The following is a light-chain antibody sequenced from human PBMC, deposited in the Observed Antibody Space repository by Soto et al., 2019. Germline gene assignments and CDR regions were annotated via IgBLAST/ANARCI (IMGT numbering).Light chain of an antibody. CDR1: SSDIGGYNY. CDR2: DVT. V-gene: IGLV2-14*01. CDR3: SSYTSTTYVV. J-gene: IGLJ2*01. Sequence: QSALTQPASVSGSPGQSITISCVGTSSDIGGYNYVSRYQQHPGKAPKVMISDVTNRPSGVSNRFSGSKSGNTASLTISGLQAEDEADYYCSSYTSTTYVVFGGGTKLTVL.